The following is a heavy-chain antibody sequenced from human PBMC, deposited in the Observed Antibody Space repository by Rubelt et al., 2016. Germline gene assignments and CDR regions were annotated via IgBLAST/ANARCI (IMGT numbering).Heavy chain of an antibody. CDR2: IYHSGST. D-gene: IGHD6-13*01. Sequence: GTLSLTCAVSGGSISSSNWWSWVRQPPGKGLEWIGEIYHSGSTNYNPSLKSRVTISVDKSKNQFSLKLSSVTAADTAVYYCARGIPGIAAAVLGTRRNSGNWVDPWGQGTLVTVSS. J-gene: IGHJ5*02. V-gene: IGHV4-4*02. CDR3: ARGIPGIAAAVLGTRRNSGNWVDP. CDR1: GGSISSSNW.